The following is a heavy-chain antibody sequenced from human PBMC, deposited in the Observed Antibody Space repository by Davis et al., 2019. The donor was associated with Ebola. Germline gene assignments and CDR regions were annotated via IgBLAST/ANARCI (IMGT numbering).Heavy chain of an antibody. J-gene: IGHJ6*03. Sequence: PGGSLRLSCTVSGGSVSSGSYYWSWIRQPPGKGLEWIGYIYYSGSTNYNPSLKSRVTISVDTSKNQFSLKLSSVTAADTAVYYCARVREVITYYYDSRAGYYYYMDVWGKGTTVTVSS. CDR3: ARVREVITYYYDSRAGYYYYMDV. D-gene: IGHD3-22*01. V-gene: IGHV4-61*01. CDR1: GGSVSSGSYY. CDR2: IYYSGST.